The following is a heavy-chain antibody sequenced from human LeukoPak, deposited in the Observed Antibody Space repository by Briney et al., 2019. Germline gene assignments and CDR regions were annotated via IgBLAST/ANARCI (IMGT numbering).Heavy chain of an antibody. CDR1: GFTVGSNY. CDR3: AKDFGPPSFDY. CDR2: IYSGGST. D-gene: IGHD3-10*01. V-gene: IGHV3-66*01. J-gene: IGHJ4*02. Sequence: GGSLRLSCAASGFTVGSNYMSWVRQAPGKGLEWVSVIYSGGSTYYADSVKGRFTISRDNSKNTLYLQMNSLRAEDTAVYYCAKDFGPPSFDYWGQGTLVTVSS.